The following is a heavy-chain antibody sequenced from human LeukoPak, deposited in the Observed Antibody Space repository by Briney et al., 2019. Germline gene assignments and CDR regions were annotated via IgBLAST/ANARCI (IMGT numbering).Heavy chain of an antibody. CDR3: ARISGSYQDAFDI. V-gene: IGHV3-23*01. Sequence: GGSLRPSCAASGFTFSSYAMSWVRQAPGNGLEWVSAISGSGGSTYYADSVKGRFTISRDNSKNTLYLQMNSLRAEDTAVYYCARISGSYQDAFDIWGQGTMVTVSS. CDR1: GFTFSSYA. J-gene: IGHJ3*02. D-gene: IGHD1-26*01. CDR2: ISGSGGST.